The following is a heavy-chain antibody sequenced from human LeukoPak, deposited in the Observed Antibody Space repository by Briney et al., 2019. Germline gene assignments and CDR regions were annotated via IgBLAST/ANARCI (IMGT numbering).Heavy chain of an antibody. Sequence: AGTLSLTCTASGVSISSYSWSWIRQPPGKGLEWVADIYYSGGTNYYPSLKSRLIILVDASKNKFSLKLRSMTAADATAYYCGGHEWGYSTGWYSIDYWGQGTLVTVSS. CDR3: GGHEWGYSTGWYSIDY. D-gene: IGHD6-19*01. CDR2: IYYSGGT. V-gene: IGHV4-59*08. CDR1: GVSISSYS. J-gene: IGHJ4*02.